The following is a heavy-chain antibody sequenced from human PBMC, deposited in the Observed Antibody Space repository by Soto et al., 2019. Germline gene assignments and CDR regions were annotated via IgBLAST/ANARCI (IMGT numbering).Heavy chain of an antibody. Sequence: GGSLRLSCAASGFTFSSYSMNWVRQAPGKGLEWVSSISSSSSYIYYADSVKGRFTISRDNAKNSLYLQMNSLRAEDTAVYYCAKPLGYGSGSYFTIDYWGQGTLVTVSS. D-gene: IGHD3-10*01. CDR2: ISSSSSYI. J-gene: IGHJ4*02. CDR1: GFTFSSYS. V-gene: IGHV3-21*01. CDR3: AKPLGYGSGSYFTIDY.